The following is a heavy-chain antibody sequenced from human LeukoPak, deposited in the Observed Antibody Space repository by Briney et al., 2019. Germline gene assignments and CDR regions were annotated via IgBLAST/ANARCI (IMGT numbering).Heavy chain of an antibody. Sequence: SETLSLTCTVSGGSISSSSYYWGWIRQPPGKGLEWIGSIYYSGSTYYNPSLKSRVTISVDTSKNQFSLKLSSVTAADTAVYYCARSYYYYDSSGYGRYFQHWGQGTLVTVSS. D-gene: IGHD3-22*01. V-gene: IGHV4-39*07. CDR3: ARSYYYYDSSGYGRYFQH. J-gene: IGHJ1*01. CDR1: GGSISSSSYY. CDR2: IYYSGST.